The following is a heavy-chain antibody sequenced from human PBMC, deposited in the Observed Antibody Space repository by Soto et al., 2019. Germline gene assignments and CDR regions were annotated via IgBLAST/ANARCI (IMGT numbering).Heavy chain of an antibody. Sequence: QVQLVESGGGVVQPGRSLRLSCAASGFTFSSYGMHWVRQAPGKGLEWVAVIWYDGSNKYYADSVKGRFTISRDNSKNTLYLQMNSLRAEDTAVYYCAREGCGGDCYSFLFDYWGQGTLVTVSS. CDR3: AREGCGGDCYSFLFDY. CDR2: IWYDGSNK. D-gene: IGHD2-21*02. J-gene: IGHJ4*02. CDR1: GFTFSSYG. V-gene: IGHV3-33*01.